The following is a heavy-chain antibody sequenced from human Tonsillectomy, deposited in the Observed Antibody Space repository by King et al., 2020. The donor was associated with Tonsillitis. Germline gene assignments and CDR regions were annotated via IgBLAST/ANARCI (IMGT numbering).Heavy chain of an antibody. Sequence: VQLVESGGGVVQPGRSLRLSCAASGFTFSNYAMHWVRQAPGKGLEWVAVIWYDGTNRYYADSVKGRFTISRDNSKNTLFLQINTLRAEDTAVYYCARGSVGSARLESFDYWGQGTLVTVSS. CDR3: ARGSVGSARLESFDY. V-gene: IGHV3-33*01. CDR1: GFTFSNYA. J-gene: IGHJ4*02. CDR2: IWYDGTNR. D-gene: IGHD6-25*01.